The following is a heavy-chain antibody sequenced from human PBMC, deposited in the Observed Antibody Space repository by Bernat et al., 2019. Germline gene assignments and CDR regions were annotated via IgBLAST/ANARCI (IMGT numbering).Heavy chain of an antibody. V-gene: IGHV3-21*01. CDR2: ISSSSSYI. CDR1: GFIFSNYA. D-gene: IGHD1-14*01. Sequence: EVQLLESGGGLVQPGGSLRLSCAASGFIFSNYAMSWVRQAPGKGLEWVSTISSSSSYIYYADSVKGRFTISRDNAKNSLYLQMNSLRAEDTAVYYCARGITGTTFYWYFDLWGRGTLVTVSS. J-gene: IGHJ2*01. CDR3: ARGITGTTFYWYFDL.